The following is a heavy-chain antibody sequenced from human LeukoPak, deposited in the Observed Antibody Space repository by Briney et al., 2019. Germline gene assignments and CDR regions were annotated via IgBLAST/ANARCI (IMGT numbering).Heavy chain of an antibody. CDR2: IYTSGST. CDR1: GGSISSYY. J-gene: IGHJ6*02. D-gene: IGHD6-13*01. V-gene: IGHV4-4*07. CDR3: ARGGDSSSWYYYYGMDV. Sequence: PSQTLSLTCTVSGGSISSYYWSWIRQPAGKGLEWIGRIYTSGSTNYNPSLKSRVTMSVDTSKNQFSLKLSSVTAADTAVYYRARGGDSSSWYYYYGMDVWGQGTTVTVSS.